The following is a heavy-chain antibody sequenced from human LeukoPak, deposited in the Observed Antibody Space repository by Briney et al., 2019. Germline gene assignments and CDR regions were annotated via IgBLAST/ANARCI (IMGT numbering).Heavy chain of an antibody. CDR3: ARGVEPLAANTLAY. Sequence: GGSLRLSCAASGFTVITNDMTWVRQAPGKGLEWVSVLYSDGNTKYADAVQGRFTISRDNSKNTLYLEMNSLRPDDTAVYYCARGVEPLAANTLAYWGQGTLVTVSS. J-gene: IGHJ4*02. CDR1: GFTVITND. CDR2: LYSDGNT. V-gene: IGHV3-53*01. D-gene: IGHD1-14*01.